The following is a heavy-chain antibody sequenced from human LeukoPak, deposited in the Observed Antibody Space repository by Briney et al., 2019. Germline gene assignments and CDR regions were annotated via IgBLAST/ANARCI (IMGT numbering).Heavy chain of an antibody. Sequence: PGGSLRLSCAASGFTFSSDAMSWVRQAPGKGLEWVSAISGSGGSTYYADSVKGRFTISRDNSKNTLSLQMNSLRAEDTAVYYCAKGPVRSSSSYMDVWGKGTTVTISS. D-gene: IGHD6-6*01. CDR1: GFTFSSDA. CDR3: AKGPVRSSSSYMDV. J-gene: IGHJ6*03. CDR2: ISGSGGST. V-gene: IGHV3-23*01.